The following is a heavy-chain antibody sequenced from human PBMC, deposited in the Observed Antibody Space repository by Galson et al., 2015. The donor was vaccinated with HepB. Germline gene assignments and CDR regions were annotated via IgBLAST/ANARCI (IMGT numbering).Heavy chain of an antibody. Sequence: SVKVSCKASGGTFNNFGINWLRQAPGQGLEWMGGIIPNFRTANYHQDFQGRLTMTVDESTNTAYMELSSLTSDDTAIYFCARDRDGYNFWYFDLGGRGTLDSVSS. CDR2: IIPNFRTA. CDR3: ARDRDGYNFWYFDL. V-gene: IGHV1-69*13. CDR1: GGTFNNFG. D-gene: IGHD5-24*01. J-gene: IGHJ2*01.